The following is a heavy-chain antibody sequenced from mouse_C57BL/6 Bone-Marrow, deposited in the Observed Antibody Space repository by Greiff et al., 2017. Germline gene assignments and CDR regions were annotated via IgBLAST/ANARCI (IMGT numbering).Heavy chain of an antibody. V-gene: IGHV1-54*01. Sequence: VQLQQSGAELVRPGTSVKVSCKASGYAFTNYLIEWVKQRPGQGLEWIGVINPGSGGTNYNEKFKGKATLTADKSSSTAYMQLSSLTSEDSAVYFCARGFGSSFAYWGQGTLVTVSA. J-gene: IGHJ3*01. CDR1: GYAFTNYL. D-gene: IGHD1-3*01. CDR2: INPGSGGT. CDR3: ARGFGSSFAY.